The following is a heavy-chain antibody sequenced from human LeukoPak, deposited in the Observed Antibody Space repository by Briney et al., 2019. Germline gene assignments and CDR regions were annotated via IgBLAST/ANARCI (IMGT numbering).Heavy chain of an antibody. D-gene: IGHD3-16*02. V-gene: IGHV1-69*13. CDR1: GGTFSSYA. Sequence: SVKVSCKASGGTFSSYAISWVRQAPGQGLEWMGGIIPIFGTANYAQKFQGRVTITADESTSTAYMELSSLRSEDTAVYYCARDPYDYVWGSYRPAYFDYWGQGTLVTVSS. CDR3: ARDPYDYVWGSYRPAYFDY. CDR2: IIPIFGTA. J-gene: IGHJ4*02.